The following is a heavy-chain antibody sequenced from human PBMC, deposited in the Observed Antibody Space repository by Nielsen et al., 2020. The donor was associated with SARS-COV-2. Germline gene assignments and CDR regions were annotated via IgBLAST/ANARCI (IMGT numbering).Heavy chain of an antibody. CDR2: ISSSGSTI. V-gene: IGHV3-11*04. D-gene: IGHD1-1*01. CDR1: GFTFSDYY. Sequence: GESLKISCAASGFTFSDYYMSWIRQAPGKGLEWVSYISSSGSTIYYADSVKGRFTISRDNAKNSLYLQMNSLRAEDTAVYYCARDTRTAFDYWGQGTLVTVSS. J-gene: IGHJ4*02. CDR3: ARDTRTAFDY.